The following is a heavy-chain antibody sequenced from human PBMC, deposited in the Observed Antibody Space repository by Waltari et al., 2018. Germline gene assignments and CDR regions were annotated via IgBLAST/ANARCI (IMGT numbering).Heavy chain of an antibody. Sequence: QVQLVQSGAEVRKPGASVKVSCKVSGYSLSELSMHWVRQAPGKGLEWVGGLDPEDEETVYEQKCQGRVTMTEDTSTDTAYMELSSLRSDDTAVYYCTTDIMLRVFSNVWGQGTTVTVSS. D-gene: IGHD3-10*01. CDR3: TTDIMLRVFSNV. CDR2: LDPEDEET. CDR1: GYSLSELS. V-gene: IGHV1-24*01. J-gene: IGHJ6*02.